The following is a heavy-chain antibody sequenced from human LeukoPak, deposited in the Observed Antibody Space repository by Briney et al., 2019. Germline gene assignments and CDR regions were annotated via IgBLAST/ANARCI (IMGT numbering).Heavy chain of an antibody. CDR3: ARVSVLRYFDWSPYFDY. CDR2: IYYSGST. D-gene: IGHD3-9*01. J-gene: IGHJ4*02. V-gene: IGHV4-59*01. Sequence: KASETLSLTCTVSGGSISSYYWSWIRQPPGKGLEWIGYIYYSGSTNYNPSLKSRVTISVDTSKNQLSLKLSSVTAADTAVYYCARVSVLRYFDWSPYFDYWGQGTLVTVSS. CDR1: GGSISSYY.